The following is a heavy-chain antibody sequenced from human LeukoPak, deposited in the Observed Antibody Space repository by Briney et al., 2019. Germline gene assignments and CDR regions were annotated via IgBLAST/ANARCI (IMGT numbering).Heavy chain of an antibody. J-gene: IGHJ4*02. V-gene: IGHV5-51*01. CDR3: ARPIAPAGTDLGY. CDR2: IYPGDSDT. Sequence: GQSLLKMCKASGYSFTNTLISWVRQMPGKGLEWMGIIYPGDSDTRYSPSFQGQVTISADKSITTAYLQWSSLKASDTAMYYCARPIAPAGTDLGYWDRGTLVTVSS. D-gene: IGHD6-13*01. CDR1: GYSFTNTL.